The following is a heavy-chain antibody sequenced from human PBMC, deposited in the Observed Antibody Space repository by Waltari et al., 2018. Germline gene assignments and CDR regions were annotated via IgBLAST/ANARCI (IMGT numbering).Heavy chain of an antibody. J-gene: IGHJ4*02. CDR2: IYYSGST. Sequence: QLQLQESGPGLVKPSETLSLTCTVSGGSISSLSYYSCWIRQPPGKGREWIGSIYYSGSTYYNPSLKSRVTISVDTSKNQFSLKLSSVTAADTAVYYCARLRIAAAGTYYFDYWGQGTLVTVSS. V-gene: IGHV4-39*01. D-gene: IGHD6-13*01. CDR3: ARLRIAAAGTYYFDY. CDR1: GGSISSLSYY.